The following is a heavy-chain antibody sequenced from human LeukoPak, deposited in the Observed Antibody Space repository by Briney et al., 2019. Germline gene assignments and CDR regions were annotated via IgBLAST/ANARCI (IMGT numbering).Heavy chain of an antibody. V-gene: IGHV3-7*01. D-gene: IGHD2-15*01. J-gene: IGHJ3*02. CDR2: IQQDGSEK. CDR3: ARGRHCSGGSCYPHDAFDI. Sequence: GGSLRLSCAASGFSFSSYWMTWVRQAPGKGLEWVANIQQDGSEKYYVGSVKGRFTISRDNAKNSLYLQMNSLRAEDTAVYYCARGRHCSGGSCYPHDAFDIWGQGTMVTVSS. CDR1: GFSFSSYW.